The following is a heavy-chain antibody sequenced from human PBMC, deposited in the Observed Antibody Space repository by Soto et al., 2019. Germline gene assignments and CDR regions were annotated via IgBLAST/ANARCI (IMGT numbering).Heavy chain of an antibody. CDR3: AKRIGGSYAGNWFDP. V-gene: IGHV3-23*01. CDR1: GFTFSSYA. Sequence: LRLSCAASGFTFSSYAMSWVRQAPGKGLEWVSAISGSGGSTYYADSVKGRFTISRDNSKNTLYLQMSSLRAEDTAVYYCAKRIGGSYAGNWFDPWGQGTLVAVSS. D-gene: IGHD1-26*01. J-gene: IGHJ5*02. CDR2: ISGSGGST.